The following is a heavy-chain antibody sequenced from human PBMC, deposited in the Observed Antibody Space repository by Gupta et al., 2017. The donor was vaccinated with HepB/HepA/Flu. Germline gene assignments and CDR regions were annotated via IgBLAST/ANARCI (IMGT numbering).Heavy chain of an antibody. CDR3: ARHPPVMSRAAPSGFDP. CDR1: GGSISSSSYY. D-gene: IGHD6-6*01. CDR2: IYYSGST. Sequence: QLQLQESGPGLVKPSETLSLTCTVSGGSISSSSYYWGWIRQPPGKGLEGIGSIYYSGSTYYNTSLKRRVTISVDTSKNQVALKLSAVTAAETDVDYCARHPPVMSRAAPSGFDPGGQGTLVTVYS. J-gene: IGHJ5*02. V-gene: IGHV4-39*01.